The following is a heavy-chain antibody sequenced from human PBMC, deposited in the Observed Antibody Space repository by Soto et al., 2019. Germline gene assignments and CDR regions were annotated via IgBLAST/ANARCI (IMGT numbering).Heavy chain of an antibody. J-gene: IGHJ5*02. CDR1: GGSVSSGSYY. V-gene: IGHV4-61*01. Sequence: SETLSLTCTVSGGSVSSGSYYWSWIRQPPGKGLEWIGYIYYSGSTNYNPSLKSRVTISVDASKNQFSLKLSSVTAADTAVYYCARERDYDSSIDPWGQGTLVTVSS. D-gene: IGHD3-22*01. CDR2: IYYSGST. CDR3: ARERDYDSSIDP.